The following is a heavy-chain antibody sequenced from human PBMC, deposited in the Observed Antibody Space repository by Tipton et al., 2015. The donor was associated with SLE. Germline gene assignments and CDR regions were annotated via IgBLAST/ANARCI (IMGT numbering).Heavy chain of an antibody. CDR1: GFTFSSYW. V-gene: IGHV3-74*01. Sequence: SLRLSCAASGFTFSSYWMHWVRRAPGKGLDWVSYINNDGSMTRYADSVKGRFTISRDNAKNTLYLQMTTLSGEDTAVYYCARDDEITSVWYNWLDPWGQGTLVTVSS. CDR2: INNDGSMT. D-gene: IGHD2-2*01. J-gene: IGHJ5*02. CDR3: ARDDEITSVWYNWLDP.